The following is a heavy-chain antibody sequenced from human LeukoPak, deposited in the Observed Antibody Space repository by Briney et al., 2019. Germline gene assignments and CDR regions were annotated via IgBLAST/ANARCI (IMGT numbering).Heavy chain of an antibody. J-gene: IGHJ6*02. D-gene: IGHD1-26*01. V-gene: IGHV1-46*01. CDR1: GYTFTGYY. Sequence: GASVKVSCKASGYTFTGYYMHWVRQAPGQGLEWMGIINPSGGSTSYAQKFQGRVTMTRDTSTSTVYMELSSLRSEDTAVYYCARERGANYYYYGMDVWGQGTTVTVSS. CDR2: INPSGGST. CDR3: ARERGANYYYYGMDV.